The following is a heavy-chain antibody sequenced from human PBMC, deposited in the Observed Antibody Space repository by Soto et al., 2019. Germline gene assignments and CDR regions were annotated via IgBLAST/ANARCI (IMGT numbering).Heavy chain of an antibody. J-gene: IGHJ4*02. V-gene: IGHV3-21*01. CDR2: ISSSSSYI. CDR1: GFTFSSYS. D-gene: IGHD3-3*01. CDR3: AGVNAITIFGVAH. Sequence: GGSLRLSCAASGFTFSSYSMNWVRQAPGKGLEWVSSISSSSSYIYYADSVKGRFTISRDNAKNSLYLQMNSLRAEDTAVYYCAGVNAITIFGVAHWGQGTLVTVSS.